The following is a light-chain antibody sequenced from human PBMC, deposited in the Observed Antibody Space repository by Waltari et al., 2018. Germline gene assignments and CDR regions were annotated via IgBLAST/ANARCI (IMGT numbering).Light chain of an antibody. J-gene: IGKJ1*01. CDR3: QHYLRFPVT. CDR2: GAS. Sequence: IALTQSPGTLSLSVGERATVACRASEEVSRALAWYQQKPGQPPRLLIYGASTRATGIPDRFSGSGSGTDFSLTISRLEADDFAVYYCQHYLRFPVTFGHGTTVDI. V-gene: IGKV3-20*01. CDR1: EEVSRA.